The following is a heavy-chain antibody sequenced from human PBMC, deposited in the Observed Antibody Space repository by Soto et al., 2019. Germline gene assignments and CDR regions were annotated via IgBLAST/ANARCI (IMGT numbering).Heavy chain of an antibody. J-gene: IGHJ6*02. D-gene: IGHD1-7*01. CDR2: ISGSGGGT. Sequence: GVSLRLSCAASGFTFIDLAVSLIRQAKGKGLEWVSAISGSGGGTYYADSVKGRFTISRDNSKNTLFLQMSSLRAEDTAVYYCAKGQGRVYNWNSRSYYYYGMDVWGQGTTVTVSS. V-gene: IGHV3-23*01. CDR3: AKGQGRVYNWNSRSYYYYGMDV. CDR1: GFTFIDLA.